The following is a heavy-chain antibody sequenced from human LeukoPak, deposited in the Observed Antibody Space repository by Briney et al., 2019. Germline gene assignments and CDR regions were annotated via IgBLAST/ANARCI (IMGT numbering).Heavy chain of an antibody. V-gene: IGHV1-46*01. CDR3: ARAGENYYDSSGYYYA. J-gene: IGHJ5*02. CDR1: GYTFTSYY. CDR2: INPSGGST. Sequence: ASVKVSCKASGYTFTSYYMHWVRQAPGQGLEWMGIINPSGGSTSYAQKFQGRATMTRDTSTSTVHMELSSLRSEDTAVYYCARAGENYYDSSGYYYAWGQGTLVTVSS. D-gene: IGHD3-22*01.